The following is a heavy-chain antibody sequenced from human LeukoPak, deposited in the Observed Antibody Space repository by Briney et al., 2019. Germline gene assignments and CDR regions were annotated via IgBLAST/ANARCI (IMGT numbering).Heavy chain of an antibody. D-gene: IGHD3-3*01. CDR1: GGSISSGSYY. CDR2: IYYSGSS. Sequence: SETLSLTCTVSGGSISSGSYYWGWIRQPPGKGLEWIGSIYYSGSSYYNPSLKSRITVSLDASKNQFSLKLSSVTAADTAVYYCARDKTFEVVNFFDYWGQGTLVTVSS. J-gene: IGHJ4*02. V-gene: IGHV4-39*07. CDR3: ARDKTFEVVNFFDY.